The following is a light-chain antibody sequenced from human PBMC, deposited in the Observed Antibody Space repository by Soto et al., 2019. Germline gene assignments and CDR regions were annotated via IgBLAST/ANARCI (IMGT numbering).Light chain of an antibody. CDR2: DVS. CDR3: CSYAGSYTYV. Sequence: QSALTQPRSVSGSPGQSVTISCTGTSSDVGLYTYVSWYQQHPGKAPKLMIYDVSARPSGVPDRFSGSKSGNTASLTISGLQAEDEADYYCCSYAGSYTYVFGGGTKVTVL. CDR1: SSDVGLYTY. J-gene: IGLJ3*02. V-gene: IGLV2-11*01.